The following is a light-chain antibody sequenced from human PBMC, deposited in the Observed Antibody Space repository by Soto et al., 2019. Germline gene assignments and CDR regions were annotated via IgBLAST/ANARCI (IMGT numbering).Light chain of an antibody. CDR2: VGTGGIVG. J-gene: IGLJ3*02. CDR1: SGYSNYK. V-gene: IGLV9-49*01. Sequence: QSVLTQPPSASASLGASVTLTCTLSSGYSNYKVDWYQQRPGKGPRFVMRVGTGGIVGSKGDGIPDRFSVLGSGLNRYLTIENIQEEDESDYHCGADHGSGNNFLVVFGGGTKLTVL. CDR3: GADHGSGNNFLVV.